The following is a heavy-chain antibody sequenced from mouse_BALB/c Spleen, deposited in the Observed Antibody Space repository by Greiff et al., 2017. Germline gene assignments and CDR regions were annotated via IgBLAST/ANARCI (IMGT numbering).Heavy chain of an antibody. CDR1: GYAFSSSW. CDR3: ARDYGSSYWFAY. CDR2: IYPGDGDT. Sequence: QVHVKQSGPELVKPGASVKISCKASGYAFSSSWMNWVKQRPGQGLEWIGRIYPGDGDTNYNGKFKGKATLTADKSSSTAYMQLSSLTSVDSAVYFCARDYGSSYWFAYWGQGTLVTVSA. J-gene: IGHJ3*01. V-gene: IGHV1-82*01. D-gene: IGHD1-1*01.